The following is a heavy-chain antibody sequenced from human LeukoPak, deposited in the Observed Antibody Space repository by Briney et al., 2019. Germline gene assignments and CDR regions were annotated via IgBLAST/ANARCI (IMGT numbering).Heavy chain of an antibody. J-gene: IGHJ4*02. CDR2: LTESGST. V-gene: IGHV3-23*01. Sequence: GGSLRLSCAASGFSFNNYAMSWVRQAPGRGLEWVSTLTESGSTYYADSVKGRFTMSKDNSKNTLYLQLNSLRAEDTAVYYCATGNYNRPFDYWGQGTLVTVSS. CDR3: ATGNYNRPFDY. D-gene: IGHD1-7*01. CDR1: GFSFNNYA.